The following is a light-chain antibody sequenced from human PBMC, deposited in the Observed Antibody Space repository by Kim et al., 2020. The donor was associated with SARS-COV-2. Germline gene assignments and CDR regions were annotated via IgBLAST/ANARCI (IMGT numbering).Light chain of an antibody. CDR3: QSRDSGGNVV. Sequence: SSELTQDPAVSVALGQTVRITCQGDSLRTYYATWYQQKPRQAPVLVIYGRDNRPSGIPDRFSGSASGNTASLTIRGAQAEDEADFYCQSRDSGGNVVFGGGTQLTVL. CDR2: GRD. CDR1: SLRTYY. V-gene: IGLV3-19*01. J-gene: IGLJ2*01.